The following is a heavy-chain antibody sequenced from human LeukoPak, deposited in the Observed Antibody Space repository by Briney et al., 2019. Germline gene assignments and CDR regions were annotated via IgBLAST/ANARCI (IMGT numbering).Heavy chain of an antibody. CDR1: GFTFSSYA. J-gene: IGHJ4*02. CDR2: ISGSGGST. D-gene: IGHD3-22*01. V-gene: IGHV3-23*01. CDR3: AREGSSGYYPS. Sequence: PGGSLRLSCAASGFTFSSYAVSWVRQAPGKGLEWVSAISGSGGSTYYADSVKGRFTISRDNSRNTLYLQMNSLRAEDTAVYYCAREGSSGYYPSWGQGILVTVSS.